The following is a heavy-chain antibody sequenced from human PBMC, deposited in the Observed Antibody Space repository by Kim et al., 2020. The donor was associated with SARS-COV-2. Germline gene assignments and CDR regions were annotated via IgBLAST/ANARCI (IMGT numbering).Heavy chain of an antibody. CDR1: GYTFTSYY. V-gene: IGHV1-46*01. CDR3: ARTYYYDSSANPGFDY. Sequence: ASVKVSCKASGYTFTSYYMHWVRQAPGQGLEWMGIINPSGGSTSYAQKFQGRVTMTRDTSTSTVYMELSSLRSEDTAVYYCARTYYYDSSANPGFDYWGQGTLVTVSS. D-gene: IGHD3-22*01. CDR2: INPSGGST. J-gene: IGHJ4*02.